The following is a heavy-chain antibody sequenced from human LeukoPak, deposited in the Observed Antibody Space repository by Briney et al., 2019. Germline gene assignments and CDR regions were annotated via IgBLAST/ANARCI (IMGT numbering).Heavy chain of an antibody. D-gene: IGHD3-22*01. CDR1: GYTFTGYY. Sequence: GASVKVSCKASGYTFTGYYMHWVRQAPGQGLEWMGWINPNSGGTNYAQKFQGRVTMTRDTSISTAYMELSRLRSDDTAVYYCARLYYYDSSANIADDYWGQGTLVTVSS. J-gene: IGHJ4*02. CDR3: ARLYYYDSSANIADDY. CDR2: INPNSGGT. V-gene: IGHV1-2*02.